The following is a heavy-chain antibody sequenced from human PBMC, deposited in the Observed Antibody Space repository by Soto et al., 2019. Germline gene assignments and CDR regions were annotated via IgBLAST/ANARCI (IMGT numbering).Heavy chain of an antibody. V-gene: IGHV3-30*18. CDR1: GFTFSNYG. D-gene: IGHD4-17*01. CDR2: IAYDGSNK. Sequence: QVQLVESGGGVVQPGRSLRLSCAASGFTFSNYGMHWVRQTPGRGLEWVAAIAYDGSNKYYGDSVKGRFTISRDKSKKTLYLEMISLRVEDTAVYYCAKDYTWGRNYGDYGGADYWGQGNPGHRLL. CDR3: AKDYTWGRNYGDYGGADY. J-gene: IGHJ4*02.